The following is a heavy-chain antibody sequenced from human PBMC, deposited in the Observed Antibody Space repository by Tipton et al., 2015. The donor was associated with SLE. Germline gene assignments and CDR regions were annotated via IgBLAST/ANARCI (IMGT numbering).Heavy chain of an antibody. V-gene: IGHV1-18*01. CDR3: ARDNDDYGDYDY. CDR1: GYSFTTYD. J-gene: IGHJ4*02. D-gene: IGHD4-17*01. Sequence: QVQLVQSGPEVKKPGASVKVSCKASGYSFTTYDITWVRQAPGQGLEWMGWIRPDSSDTDYAQKLQGRATTTTDTSTSTAYMELRSLTSDDTAVYYCARDNDDYGDYDYWGQGTLVTVSS. CDR2: IRPDSSDT.